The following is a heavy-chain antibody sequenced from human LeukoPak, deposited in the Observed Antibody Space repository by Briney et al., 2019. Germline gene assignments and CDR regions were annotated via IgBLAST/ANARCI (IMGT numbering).Heavy chain of an antibody. Sequence: GESLKISCKGSGYSFTCYWIGWARQMPGKGLEWMGSIYPGDSDTRYSPSFQGQVTISADKSISTAYLQWSSLKASDTAMYYCARTSYYYDSSGYGAFDAFDIWGQGTMVTVSS. CDR3: ARTSYYYDSSGYGAFDAFDI. D-gene: IGHD3-22*01. V-gene: IGHV5-51*01. J-gene: IGHJ3*02. CDR1: GYSFTCYW. CDR2: IYPGDSDT.